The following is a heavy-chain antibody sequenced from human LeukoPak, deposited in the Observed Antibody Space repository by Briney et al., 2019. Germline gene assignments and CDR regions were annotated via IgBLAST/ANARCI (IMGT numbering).Heavy chain of an antibody. D-gene: IGHD3-22*01. CDR2: INHSGST. V-gene: IGHV4-34*01. Sequence: SETLSLTCAVYGGSFSGYYWGWIRQPPGKGLEWIGEINHSGSTNYNLSLKSRVTISVDTSKNQFSLKLSSVTAADTAVYYCASKPDSSGYYVDYWGQGTLVTVSS. CDR3: ASKPDSSGYYVDY. J-gene: IGHJ4*02. CDR1: GGSFSGYY.